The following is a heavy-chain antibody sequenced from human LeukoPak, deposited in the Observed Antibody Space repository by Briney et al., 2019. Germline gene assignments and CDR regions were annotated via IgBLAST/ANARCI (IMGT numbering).Heavy chain of an antibody. Sequence: GGSQTLSCVPSEFTFSRYGMHWARKAPGKGREWVAVISYDASNEYYTDSVKGRFTISRDNSKNTRYLQMDNLRADDTAVYYCAKDWWGVSSGLGSWGQGTLVTVSS. D-gene: IGHD3-16*02. CDR2: ISYDASNE. V-gene: IGHV3-30*18. J-gene: IGHJ4*02. CDR1: EFTFSRYG. CDR3: AKDWWGVSSGLGS.